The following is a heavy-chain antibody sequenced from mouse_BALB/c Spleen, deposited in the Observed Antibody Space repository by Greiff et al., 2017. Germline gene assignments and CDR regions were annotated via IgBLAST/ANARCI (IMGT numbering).Heavy chain of an antibody. D-gene: IGHD1-2*01. Sequence: EVQLQQSGAELVRPGALVKLSCKASGFNFKDYYMHWVKQTPEQGLEWIGLIDPENGNTIYDPKFQGKASITADTSSNTAYLQLSSLTSEDTDVYYCAPITTATAYWGQGTLVTVSA. CDR2: IDPENGNT. CDR3: APITTATAY. CDR1: GFNFKDYY. V-gene: IGHV14-1*02. J-gene: IGHJ3*01.